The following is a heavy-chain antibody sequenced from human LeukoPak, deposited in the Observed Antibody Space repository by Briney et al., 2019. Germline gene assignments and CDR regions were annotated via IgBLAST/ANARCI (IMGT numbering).Heavy chain of an antibody. J-gene: IGHJ4*02. CDR3: ASVGAMVRGVIID. Sequence: GGSLRLSCAASGFTFRSYWMHWVRQAPGKGLVWVSQINTDGSSTSYADSVKGRFTISRDNAKNTLYLQVNSLRDEDTAVYYCASVGAMVRGVIIDWGQGTLVTVSS. D-gene: IGHD3-10*01. CDR2: INTDGSST. CDR1: GFTFRSYW. V-gene: IGHV3-74*01.